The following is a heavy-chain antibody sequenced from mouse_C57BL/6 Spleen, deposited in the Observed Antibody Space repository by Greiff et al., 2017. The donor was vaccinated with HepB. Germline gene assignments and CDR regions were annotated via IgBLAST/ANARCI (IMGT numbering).Heavy chain of an antibody. V-gene: IGHV5-9-1*02. D-gene: IGHD2-3*01. Sequence: EVMLVESGAGLVKPGGSLKLSRAASGFTFSSYAMSWVRQTPEKRLEWVAYISSGGDYIYYADTVTGRFPISRDNARNTLYLQLSSLKSEDTAMYYCTRGGYDGDFDYWGQGTTLTVSS. CDR1: GFTFSSYA. J-gene: IGHJ2*01. CDR2: ISSGGDYI. CDR3: TRGGYDGDFDY.